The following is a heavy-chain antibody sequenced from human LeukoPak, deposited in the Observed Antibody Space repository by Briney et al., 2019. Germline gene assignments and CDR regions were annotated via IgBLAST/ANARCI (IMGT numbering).Heavy chain of an antibody. Sequence: GGSLRLSCAASGFTFSSYAMSWVRQAPGKGLEWVSAISGSGGSTYYADSVKGRFTIPRDNSKNTLYLQMNSLRAEDTAVYYCVVTVTYYYYYYMDVWGKGTTVTVSS. CDR3: VVTVTYYYYYYMDV. CDR2: ISGSGGST. J-gene: IGHJ6*03. V-gene: IGHV3-23*01. D-gene: IGHD5-18*01. CDR1: GFTFSSYA.